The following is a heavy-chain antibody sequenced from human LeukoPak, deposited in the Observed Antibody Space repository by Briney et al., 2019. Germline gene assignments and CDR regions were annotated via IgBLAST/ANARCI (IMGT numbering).Heavy chain of an antibody. J-gene: IGHJ4*02. CDR3: ARASYYYDSSGYYYLQYYFDY. D-gene: IGHD3-22*01. Sequence: PGRSLRLSYAASGFTFSSYGMHWVRQAPGKGLEWVAVIWYDGSNKYYADAVKGRFTISRDNSKNTLYLQMNSLRAEDTAVYYCARASYYYDSSGYYYLQYYFDYWGQGTLVTVSS. CDR2: IWYDGSNK. CDR1: GFTFSSYG. V-gene: IGHV3-33*01.